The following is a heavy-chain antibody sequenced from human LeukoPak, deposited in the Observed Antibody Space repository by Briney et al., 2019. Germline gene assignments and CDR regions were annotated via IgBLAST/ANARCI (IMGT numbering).Heavy chain of an antibody. CDR2: ISAYNGNT. V-gene: IGHV1-18*01. CDR1: GYTFTSYG. J-gene: IGHJ4*02. CDR3: AREMEIFGVVIMGY. D-gene: IGHD3-3*01. Sequence: AASVKVSCKASGYTFTSYGISWVRQAPGQGLEWMGWISAYNGNTIYAQKFQGRVTMTTDTSTSTAYMELRSLRSDDTAVYYCAREMEIFGVVIMGYWGQGTLVTVSS.